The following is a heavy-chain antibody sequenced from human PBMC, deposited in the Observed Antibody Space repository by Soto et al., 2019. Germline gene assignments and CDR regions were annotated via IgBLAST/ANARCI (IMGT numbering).Heavy chain of an antibody. CDR3: ARDPSGEADAFDI. CDR2: ISSSSYI. Sequence: GGSLRLSCAASGFTFSSYSMNWVRQAPGKGLEWVSSISSSSYIYYADSVKGRFTISRDNAKNSLYLQMNSLRAEDTAVYYCARDPSGEADAFDIWGQGTMVTVSS. J-gene: IGHJ3*02. D-gene: IGHD7-27*01. V-gene: IGHV3-21*01. CDR1: GFTFSSYS.